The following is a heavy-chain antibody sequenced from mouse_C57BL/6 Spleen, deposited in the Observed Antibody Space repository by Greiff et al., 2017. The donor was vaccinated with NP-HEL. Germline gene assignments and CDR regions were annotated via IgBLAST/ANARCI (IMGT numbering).Heavy chain of an antibody. Sequence: VQLQQSGAELVKPGASVKISCKASGYAFSSYWMNWVKQRPGKGLEWIGQIYPGDGDTNYNGKFKGKATLTADKSSSTAYMQLSSLTSEDSAVYFCACSYYYGSTWFAYWGQGTLVTVSA. V-gene: IGHV1-80*01. CDR2: IYPGDGDT. CDR3: ACSYYYGSTWFAY. D-gene: IGHD1-1*01. J-gene: IGHJ3*01. CDR1: GYAFSSYW.